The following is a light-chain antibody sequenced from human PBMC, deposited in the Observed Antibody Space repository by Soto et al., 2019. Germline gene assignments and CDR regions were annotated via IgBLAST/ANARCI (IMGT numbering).Light chain of an antibody. CDR2: TNN. CDR1: SSNIERNT. V-gene: IGLV1-44*01. Sequence: QSVLTQPPSASGTPGQRVTISCSGSSSNIERNTVDWYQQLPGTAPRLLIYTNNQRPSGVPDRFSGSKSGTSDSLAIGGLQSEDEADYYCAAWDDSLIGPVFGGGTKLTVL. J-gene: IGLJ3*02. CDR3: AAWDDSLIGPV.